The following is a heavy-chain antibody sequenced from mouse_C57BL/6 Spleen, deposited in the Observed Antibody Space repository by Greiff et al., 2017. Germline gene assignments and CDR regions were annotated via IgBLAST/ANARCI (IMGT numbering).Heavy chain of an antibody. D-gene: IGHD1-1*01. V-gene: IGHV1-42*01. J-gene: IGHJ1*03. Sequence: VQLQQSGPELVKPGASVKISCKASGYSFTGYYMNWVKQSPEKSLEWIGEINPSTGGTTYNQKFKAKATLTVDKSSSTAYMQLKSLTSEDSAVYYCARATVVATRDFEVWGTGTTVTVSS. CDR3: ARATVVATRDFEV. CDR1: GYSFTGYY. CDR2: INPSTGGT.